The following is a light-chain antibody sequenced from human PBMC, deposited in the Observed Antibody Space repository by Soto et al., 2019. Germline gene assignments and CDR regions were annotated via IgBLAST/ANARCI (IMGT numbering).Light chain of an antibody. CDR3: QQYGNSPLT. Sequence: EIVLTQSPPTLSLSPGERATLSCRASQSVSSYLAWYQQRPGQAPRLLIYGASNRATGIPDRFSGSGSGTDFTLTISRLEPEDFAVYFCQQYGNSPLTFGGGTKVDI. V-gene: IGKV3-20*01. CDR1: QSVSSY. J-gene: IGKJ4*01. CDR2: GAS.